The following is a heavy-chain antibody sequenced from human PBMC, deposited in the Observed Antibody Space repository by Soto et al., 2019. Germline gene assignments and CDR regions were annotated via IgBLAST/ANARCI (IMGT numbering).Heavy chain of an antibody. V-gene: IGHV1-69*13. D-gene: IGHD3-22*01. CDR2: IVPIYRTA. CDR3: ARVLYDSSGYNNWFDP. Sequence: SVKVSCKASGGTFSSYRINLVRQAPGQGLEWVGGIVPIYRTADYAQKFQGRVTITADESARTSYMELRSLKSQDTAVYYCARVLYDSSGYNNWFDPWGQGTLVTVSS. J-gene: IGHJ5*02. CDR1: GGTFSSYR.